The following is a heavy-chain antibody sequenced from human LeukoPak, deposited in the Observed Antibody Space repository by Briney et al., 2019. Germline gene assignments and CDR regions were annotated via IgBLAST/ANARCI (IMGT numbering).Heavy chain of an antibody. D-gene: IGHD1-26*01. J-gene: IGHJ4*02. CDR3: AREDGSQLDY. V-gene: IGHV3-21*01. CDR1: GFTFSSYS. CDR2: ISSSSNFI. Sequence: GGSLRLSCAASGFTFSSYSMNWVRQAPGKGLEWVSSISSSSNFIYYADSVKGRFTISRDNAKNSLYLQMDSLRAGDTAVYYCAREDGSQLDYWGRGTLVTVSS.